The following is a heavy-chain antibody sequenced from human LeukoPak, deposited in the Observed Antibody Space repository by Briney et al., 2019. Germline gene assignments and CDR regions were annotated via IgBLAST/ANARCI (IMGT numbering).Heavy chain of an antibody. Sequence: GASVKVSCKASGYTFTSYGISWVRQAPGQGLEWMGWISAYNGNTNYAQKLQGRVTMTTDTSTSTAYMELRSLRSDDTAVYYCARDNDDYVWGSYRLIDFDYWGQGTLVTVSS. CDR3: ARDNDDYVWGSYRLIDFDY. V-gene: IGHV1-18*01. CDR2: ISAYNGNT. CDR1: GYTFTSYG. D-gene: IGHD3-16*02. J-gene: IGHJ4*02.